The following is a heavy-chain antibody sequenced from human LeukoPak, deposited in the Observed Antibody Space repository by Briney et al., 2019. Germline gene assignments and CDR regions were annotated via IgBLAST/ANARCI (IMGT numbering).Heavy chain of an antibody. V-gene: IGHV3-30-3*01. CDR3: ARELAMATTTGDY. CDR1: GFTFSSYA. Sequence: PGGSLRLSCAASGFTFSSYAMHWVRQAPGKGLEWVAVISYDGSNKYYADSVKGRFTISRDNSKNTPYLQMNSLRAEDTAVYYCARELAMATTTGDYWGQGTLVTVSS. CDR2: ISYDGSNK. D-gene: IGHD5-12*01. J-gene: IGHJ4*02.